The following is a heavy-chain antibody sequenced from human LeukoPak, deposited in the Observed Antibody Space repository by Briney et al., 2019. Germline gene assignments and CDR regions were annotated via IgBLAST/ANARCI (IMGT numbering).Heavy chain of an antibody. CDR3: ARDLTARGSFDY. CDR1: VFSFSIYA. CDR2: IRGGGET. D-gene: IGHD3-16*01. V-gene: IGHV3-23*01. J-gene: IGHJ4*02. Sequence: GGSLRPSCAPYVFSFSIYAMSCVRQAPARGPGWVSGIRGGGETFYADSVKGRFTITRDNSKDTLYLQMNSLRAEDAAVYCCARDLTARGSFDYWGQGILVSVSS.